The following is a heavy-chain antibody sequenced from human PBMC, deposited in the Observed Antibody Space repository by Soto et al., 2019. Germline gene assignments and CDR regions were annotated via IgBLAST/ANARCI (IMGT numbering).Heavy chain of an antibody. D-gene: IGHD3-3*01. CDR3: ARSKEYYDFWSGYLDV. V-gene: IGHV5-51*01. CDR2: IYPGDSDT. J-gene: IGHJ6*03. Sequence: GESLKISCKGSGYSFTSYWIGWVRQMPGKGLEWMGIIYPGDSDTRYSPSFQGQVTILADKSISTAYLQWSSLKASDTAMYYCARSKEYYDFWSGYLDVWGKGTTVTVSS. CDR1: GYSFTSYW.